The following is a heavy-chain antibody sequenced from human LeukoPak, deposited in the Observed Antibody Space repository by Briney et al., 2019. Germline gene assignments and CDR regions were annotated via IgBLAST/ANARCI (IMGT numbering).Heavy chain of an antibody. D-gene: IGHD2-2*01. J-gene: IGHJ4*02. CDR2: INHSGST. CDR1: GGSFSGYY. Sequence: PSETLSLTCAVYGGSFSGYYWSWIRQPPGKGLEWIGEINHSGSTNYNPSLKSRVTISVDTSKNQFSLKLSSVTAADTAVYYCARVLVVVPAAMGFDYWGQRTLVTVSS. V-gene: IGHV4-34*01. CDR3: ARVLVVVPAAMGFDY.